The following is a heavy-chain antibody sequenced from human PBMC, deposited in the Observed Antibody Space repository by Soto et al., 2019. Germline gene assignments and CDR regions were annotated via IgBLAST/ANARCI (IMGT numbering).Heavy chain of an antibody. V-gene: IGHV4-59*12. D-gene: IGHD2-15*01. Sequence: SETLSLTCTVSGASISSDYWSWIRQPPGKGLEWIGYIYYSGSTYYNPSLKSRVTISVDTSKNQFSLKLSSVTAADTAVYYCARVVGSFDAFDIWGQGTMVTVSS. CDR2: IYYSGST. J-gene: IGHJ3*02. CDR1: GASISSDY. CDR3: ARVVGSFDAFDI.